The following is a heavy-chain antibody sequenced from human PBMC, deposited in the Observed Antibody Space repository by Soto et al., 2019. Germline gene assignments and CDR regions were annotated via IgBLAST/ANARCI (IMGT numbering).Heavy chain of an antibody. CDR2: IYYSGST. CDR1: GASISSGSYY. CDR3: ARGSLASMSALDV. V-gene: IGHV4-31*11. Sequence: SETLSLTCAVSGASISSGSYYWIWIRQHPGKGPEWIGYIYYSGSTSYNPSLKSRVTVSQDTSNNQVSLRLSSVTAADTAVYFCARGSLASMSALDVWGQGTMVTVSS. D-gene: IGHD2-2*01. J-gene: IGHJ3*01.